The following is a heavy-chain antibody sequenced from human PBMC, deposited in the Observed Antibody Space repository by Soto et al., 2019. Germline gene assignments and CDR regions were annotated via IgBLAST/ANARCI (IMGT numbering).Heavy chain of an antibody. D-gene: IGHD6-19*01. V-gene: IGHV1-18*01. CDR2: ISAYNGNT. J-gene: IGHJ3*02. Sequence: GASVKVSCKASGYTFTSYGISWVRQAPGQGLEWMGWISAYNGNTNYAQKLQGRVTMTTDTSTSTAYMELRSLRSDDTAVYYCAKAWYSSGWNDAFDIWGQGTMVTVSS. CDR3: AKAWYSSGWNDAFDI. CDR1: GYTFTSYG.